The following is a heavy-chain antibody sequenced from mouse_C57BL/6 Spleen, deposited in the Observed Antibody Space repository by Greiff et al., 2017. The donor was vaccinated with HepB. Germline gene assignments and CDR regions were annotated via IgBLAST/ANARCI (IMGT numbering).Heavy chain of an antibody. CDR3: ARSRGYDGGVDY. V-gene: IGHV1-12*01. J-gene: IGHJ2*01. Sequence: QVQLKESGAELVRPGASVKMSCKASGYTFTSYNMHWVKQTPRQGLEWIGAIYPGNGDTSFNQKFKGKATLTVDKSSSTAYMQLSSLTSEDSAVYFCARSRGYDGGVDYWGQGTTLTVSS. CDR1: GYTFTSYN. CDR2: IYPGNGDT. D-gene: IGHD2-2*01.